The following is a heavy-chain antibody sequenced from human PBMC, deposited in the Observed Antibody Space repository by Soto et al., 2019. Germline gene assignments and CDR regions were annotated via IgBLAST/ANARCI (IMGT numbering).Heavy chain of an antibody. D-gene: IGHD2-8*01. CDR2: IHYSGST. J-gene: IGHJ4*02. CDR3: ARHEGNGNVWPLDY. CDR1: GDSIGTTHSY. V-gene: IGHV4-39*01. Sequence: LSLTCTVSGDSIGTTHSYWAWIRQSPGKGLEWIGNIHYSGSTYYMPSLRSRVTLSVDTSKNQFSLRLTSVTAEDAAVYYCARHEGNGNVWPLDYWGQGILVTVSS.